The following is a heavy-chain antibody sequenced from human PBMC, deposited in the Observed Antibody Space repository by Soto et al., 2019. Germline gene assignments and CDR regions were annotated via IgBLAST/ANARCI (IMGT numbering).Heavy chain of an antibody. CDR3: AHVLRPYFDL. J-gene: IGHJ4*02. V-gene: IGHV2-5*02. Sequence: QITLKESGPPLVKPTQTLTLTCTFSGFSLSTSGVGVGWIRQPPGKALEGLALIYWDGNKRYSPSLKSRRTITQATSKNQVVLTLTHIDPVGTASFYCAHVLRPYFDLWGQGTLVTVSS. CDR2: IYWDGNK. D-gene: IGHD3-16*01. CDR1: GFSLSTSGVG.